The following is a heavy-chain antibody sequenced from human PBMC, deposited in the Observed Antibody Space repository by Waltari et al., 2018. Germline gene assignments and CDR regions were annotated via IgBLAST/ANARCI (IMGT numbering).Heavy chain of an antibody. D-gene: IGHD1-26*01. J-gene: IGHJ3*02. CDR2: VIPIFGTP. CDR1: GGSFGTYA. Sequence: QVQLVQSGAEVQQPGASVKVSCQASGGSFGTYALTWVRQAPGQGLEWMGGVIPIFGTPNYAPKFQGRVTVSADPSTSTAYLEVRRLISEDTAVYYCAKREIGYAFDIWGHGTMVTVSS. CDR3: AKREIGYAFDI. V-gene: IGHV1-69*12.